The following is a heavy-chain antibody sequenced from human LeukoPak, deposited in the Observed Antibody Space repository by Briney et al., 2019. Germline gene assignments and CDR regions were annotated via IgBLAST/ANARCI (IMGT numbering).Heavy chain of an antibody. CDR1: GGTFSSYA. D-gene: IGHD5-24*01. Sequence: ASVKVSCTASGGTFSSYAISWVRHAPGQGLEWMGGIIPIFGTANYAQKFQGRVTITADESTSTAYMELSSLRSEDTAVYYCAAWLPHRAPPSPMAWEYYYYGMDVWGQGTTVTVSS. CDR2: IIPIFGTA. J-gene: IGHJ6*02. CDR3: AAWLPHRAPPSPMAWEYYYYGMDV. V-gene: IGHV1-69*13.